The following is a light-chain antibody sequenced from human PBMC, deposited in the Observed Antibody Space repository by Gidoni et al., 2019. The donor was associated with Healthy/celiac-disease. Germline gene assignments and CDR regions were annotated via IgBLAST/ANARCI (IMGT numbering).Light chain of an antibody. V-gene: IGLV1-40*01. J-gene: IGLJ2*01. CDR1: SSNIGAGYD. CDR3: QSYDSSLSGSV. Sequence: QSVRTQPPSVSGAPGQRVTISCTGSSSNIGAGYDVHWYQQLPGTAPKLLIYDNSNRPSGVPDRFSGSKSGTSASLAITGLQAEDEADYYCQSYDSSLSGSVFGGGTKLTVL. CDR2: DNS.